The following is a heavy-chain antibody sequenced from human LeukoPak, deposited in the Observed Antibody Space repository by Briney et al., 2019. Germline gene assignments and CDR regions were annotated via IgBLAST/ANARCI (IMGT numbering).Heavy chain of an antibody. CDR3: AKDSSSGWHLFDY. V-gene: IGHV3-23*01. CDR2: ISGDGRT. Sequence: AGGSLRLSCAASGFSFGRYAVSWVRQTPGKRPEWVSGISGDGRTFYADSVKGRFTLSRDFSRSTLYLQMNGLRADDTALYFCAKDSSSGWHLFDYWGQGTLVTVSS. D-gene: IGHD6-19*01. J-gene: IGHJ4*02. CDR1: GFSFGRYA.